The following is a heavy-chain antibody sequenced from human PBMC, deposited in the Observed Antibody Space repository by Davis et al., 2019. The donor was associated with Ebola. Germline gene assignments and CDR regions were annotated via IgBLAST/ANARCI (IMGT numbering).Heavy chain of an antibody. J-gene: IGHJ4*02. CDR3: AREGTIRGVNFDY. D-gene: IGHD3-10*01. CDR1: GFSFDDYA. Sequence: PGGSLRLSCVASGFSFDDYALHWVRRVPGKGLEWVSGINWNSDEIQYADSVKGRFTISRDNAKNSLYLQMNSLRAEDTAVYYCAREGTIRGVNFDYWGQGTLVTVSS. CDR2: INWNSDEI. V-gene: IGHV3-9*01.